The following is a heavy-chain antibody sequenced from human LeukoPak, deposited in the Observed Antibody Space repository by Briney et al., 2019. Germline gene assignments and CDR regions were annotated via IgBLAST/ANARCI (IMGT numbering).Heavy chain of an antibody. CDR2: IYYSGST. Sequence: SETLSLTCGVSGASISSSSYYWGWIRQPPGKGLEWIGYIYYSGSTYYNPSLKSRVTISVDTSKNQFSLKLSSVTAADTAVYYCARVRGSSGGYSSGWYPYYFDYWGQGTLVTVSS. CDR3: ARVRGSSGGYSSGWYPYYFDY. D-gene: IGHD6-19*01. V-gene: IGHV4-30-4*08. CDR1: GASISSSSYY. J-gene: IGHJ4*02.